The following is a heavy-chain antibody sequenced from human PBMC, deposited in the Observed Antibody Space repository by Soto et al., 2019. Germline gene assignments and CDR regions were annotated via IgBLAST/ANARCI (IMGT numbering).Heavy chain of an antibody. CDR2: IYSAGSA. CDR3: TRVYRSSYHYFDY. D-gene: IGHD6-13*01. CDR1: GFTVSSYH. V-gene: IGHV3-66*01. J-gene: IGHJ4*02. Sequence: EVQLVESGGGLVQPGGSLRLSCAASGFTVSSYHMSWVRQAPGKGLEWVSIIYSAGSADFADSVKGRFTISRDNSKNTLYLQMSSLRAEDTAVYYCTRVYRSSYHYFDYWGQGTLVTVSS.